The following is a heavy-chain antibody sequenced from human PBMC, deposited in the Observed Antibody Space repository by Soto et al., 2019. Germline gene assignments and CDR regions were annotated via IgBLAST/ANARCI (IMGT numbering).Heavy chain of an antibody. CDR1: GFNFDNYG. CDR2: ITYDGSFQ. CDR3: AKDRVGGTFYTPLAF. Sequence: SLRLSCQASGFNFDNYGMHWVRQAPGKGLEWVAVITYDGSFQYYAASVKGRFTISRDNSKNTLSLHLNTLKPEDTAVYHCAKDRVGGTFYTPLAFWGQGTLVTVSS. V-gene: IGHV3-30*18. J-gene: IGHJ4*02. D-gene: IGHD1-7*01.